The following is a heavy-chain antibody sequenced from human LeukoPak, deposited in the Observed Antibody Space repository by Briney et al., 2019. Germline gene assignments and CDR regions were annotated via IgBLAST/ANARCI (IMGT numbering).Heavy chain of an antibody. V-gene: IGHV3-21*01. J-gene: IGHJ1*01. CDR2: ISSSSSYI. CDR1: GFTFSSYS. D-gene: IGHD2-2*01. Sequence: GGSLRLSCAASGFTFSSYSMNWVRQAPGKGLGWVSSISSSSSYIYYADSVKGRFTISRDNAKNSLYLQMNSLRAEDTAVYYCARDIPYCSSTSCSSFQHWGQGTLVTVSS. CDR3: ARDIPYCSSTSCSSFQH.